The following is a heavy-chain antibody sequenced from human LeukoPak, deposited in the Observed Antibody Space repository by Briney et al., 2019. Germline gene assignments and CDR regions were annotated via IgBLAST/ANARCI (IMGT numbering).Heavy chain of an antibody. CDR2: ISSSSSTI. J-gene: IGHJ5*02. CDR1: GFTFSSYS. CDR3: ARVTWSDVSYFDP. D-gene: IGHD1-1*01. Sequence: GGSLRLSCAASGFTFSSYSMNWVRQAPGKGLEWVSYISSSSSTIYYADSVKGRFTISRDKSKNTLYLHMNSLRPDDTAVYYCARVTWSDVSYFDPWGQGSLVIVSS. V-gene: IGHV3-48*01.